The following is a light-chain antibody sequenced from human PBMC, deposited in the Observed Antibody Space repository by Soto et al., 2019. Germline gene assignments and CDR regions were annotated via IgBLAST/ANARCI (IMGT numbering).Light chain of an antibody. J-gene: IGKJ5*01. CDR1: QSVSSN. Sequence: EIVMTQSPGTLSVSPGERATLSCRASQSVSSNLAWYQQKPGQAPRLLIYGASTRATGIPARFSGSGSETEFTLTISSLQSEDFAVYYCQQFYNWPRTFGQGTRLEIK. CDR3: QQFYNWPRT. CDR2: GAS. V-gene: IGKV3-15*01.